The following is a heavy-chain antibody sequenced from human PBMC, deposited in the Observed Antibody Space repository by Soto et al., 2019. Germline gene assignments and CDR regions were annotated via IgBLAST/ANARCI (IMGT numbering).Heavy chain of an antibody. CDR2: IIPILGIA. J-gene: IGHJ3*02. CDR3: ARGVGQQLSREYALDI. D-gene: IGHD6-13*01. V-gene: IGHV1-69*02. CDR1: GGTFSSYT. Sequence: SVKVSCKASGGTFSSYTISWVRQAPGQGLEWMGRIIPILGIANYAQKFQGRVTITADKSTSTAYMELSSLRSEDTAGYYCARGVGQQLSREYALDIGGKGTMVTVPS.